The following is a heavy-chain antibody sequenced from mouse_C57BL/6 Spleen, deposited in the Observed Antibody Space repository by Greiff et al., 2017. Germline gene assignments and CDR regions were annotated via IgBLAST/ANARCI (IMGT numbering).Heavy chain of an antibody. Sequence: QVQLQQPGAELVKPGASVKLSCKASGYTFTSYWMHWVKQRPGQGLEWIGMIHPNSGSTNYNEKFKSKATLTVDKSSSTAYMQLSSLTSEDSAVYYCARAQFITTVDFDYWGQGTTLTVSS. J-gene: IGHJ2*01. CDR2: IHPNSGST. V-gene: IGHV1-64*01. CDR1: GYTFTSYW. CDR3: ARAQFITTVDFDY. D-gene: IGHD1-1*01.